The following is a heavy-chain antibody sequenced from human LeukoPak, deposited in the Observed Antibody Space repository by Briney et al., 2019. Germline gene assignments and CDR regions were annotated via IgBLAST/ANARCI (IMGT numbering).Heavy chain of an antibody. CDR2: IYYSGST. J-gene: IGHJ4*02. Sequence: PSETLSLTCTVSGGSISSSSYYWGWIRQPPGKGLEGIGSIYYSGSTYYNPSLKSRVTISVDTSKNQFSLKLSSVTAADTAVYYCASHGEAGRLEVSREAPTDYWGQGTLVTVSS. CDR3: ASHGEAGRLEVSREAPTDY. V-gene: IGHV4-39*01. CDR1: GGSISSSSYY. D-gene: IGHD1-1*01.